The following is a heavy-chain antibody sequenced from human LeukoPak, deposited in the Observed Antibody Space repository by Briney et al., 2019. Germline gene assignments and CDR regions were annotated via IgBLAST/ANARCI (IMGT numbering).Heavy chain of an antibody. Sequence: SETLSLTCAVSGYSISSGYYWGWIRQPPGKGLEWIGCIYHSGSTYYNPSLKSRVTISVDTSKNQFSLKLSSVTAADTAVYYCALEGGDFYGSGSPDYWGQGTLVTVSS. CDR3: ALEGGDFYGSGSPDY. CDR1: GYSISSGYY. CDR2: IYHSGST. V-gene: IGHV4-38-2*01. D-gene: IGHD3-10*01. J-gene: IGHJ4*02.